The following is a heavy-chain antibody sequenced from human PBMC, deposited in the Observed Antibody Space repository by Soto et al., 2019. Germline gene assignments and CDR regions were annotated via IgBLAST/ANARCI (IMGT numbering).Heavy chain of an antibody. V-gene: IGHV3-30*18. J-gene: IGHJ4*02. D-gene: IGHD2-8*02. CDR2: VTHDGTLY. CDR3: VKDRSDTWSFDY. Sequence: QVQLVESGGGVVQPGRSLRLSCVASGFTFNDCAMHWVRQVPGKGLEWLAVVTHDGTLYPYADSVKGRFSISRDNSRKTIYLQMNSLRPEDTAVYYCVKDRSDTWSFDYWGQGTLVTVSS. CDR1: GFTFNDCA.